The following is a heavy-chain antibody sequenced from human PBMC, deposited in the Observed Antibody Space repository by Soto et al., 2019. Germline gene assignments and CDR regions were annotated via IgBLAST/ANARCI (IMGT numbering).Heavy chain of an antibody. V-gene: IGHV3-48*03. J-gene: IGHJ6*02. CDR2: ISSSGSTI. Sequence: VQLVESGGGLVQPGGSLRLSCAASGFTFSSYEMKWVRQAPGKGLEWVSYISSSGSTIHYADSVKGRFTISRDNAKNSLNLQMNSLRAEDTAVYYCARGSGSYPIRMDVWGQGTTVTVSS. CDR1: GFTFSSYE. CDR3: ARGSGSYPIRMDV. D-gene: IGHD3-10*01.